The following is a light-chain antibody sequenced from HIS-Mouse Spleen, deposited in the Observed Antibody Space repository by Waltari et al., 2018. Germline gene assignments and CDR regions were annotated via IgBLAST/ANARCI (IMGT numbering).Light chain of an antibody. Sequence: DIQLTQSPSFLSASVGDRVTITLRASQGISSFLAWYQQKPRKAPTLLIYAASTLQSAVPSSFSGSGSGTEFTLTIRSLKTEDFATYYCQQINSYPPTFGHATKVAIK. CDR2: AAS. J-gene: IGKJ1*01. CDR3: QQINSYPPT. V-gene: IGKV1-9*01. CDR1: QGISSF.